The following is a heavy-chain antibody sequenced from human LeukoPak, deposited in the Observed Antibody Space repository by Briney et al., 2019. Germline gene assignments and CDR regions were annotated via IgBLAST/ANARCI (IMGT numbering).Heavy chain of an antibody. D-gene: IGHD3-9*01. J-gene: IGHJ4*02. CDR2: IKQDGSEK. Sequence: GGSLRLSCAASGFTFSSYAMSWVRQAPGKGLEWVANIKQDGSEKYYVDSVKGRFTISRDNAKNSLYLQMNSLRAEDTAVYYCVRDLGILTGYSLYWGQGTLVTVSS. CDR3: VRDLGILTGYSLY. CDR1: GFTFSSYA. V-gene: IGHV3-7*01.